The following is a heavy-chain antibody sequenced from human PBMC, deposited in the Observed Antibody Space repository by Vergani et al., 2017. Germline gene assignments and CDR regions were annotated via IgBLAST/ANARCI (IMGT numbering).Heavy chain of an antibody. CDR3: ARRVPLVDVWSGYYDY. CDR1: GGSISSYY. J-gene: IGHJ4*02. D-gene: IGHD3-3*01. V-gene: IGHV4-59*08. Sequence: QVQLQESGPGLVKPSETLSLTCTVSGGSISSYYWSWIRQPPGKGLEWIGYIYYSGSTNYNPSLKSRVTISVDTSKNPFSLKLSSVTAADTAVYYCARRVPLVDVWSGYYDYWGQGTLVTVSS. CDR2: IYYSGST.